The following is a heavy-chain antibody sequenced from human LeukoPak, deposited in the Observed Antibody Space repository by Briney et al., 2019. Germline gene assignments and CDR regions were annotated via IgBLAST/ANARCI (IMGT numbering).Heavy chain of an antibody. Sequence: SETLSLTCAVSGGSISSSNWWSWVRQPPGKGLEWIGEIYHSGSTNCNPSLKSRVTISVDTSKNQFSLKLSSVTAADTAVYYCARRAAAAGRNWFDPWGQGTLVTVSS. D-gene: IGHD6-13*01. V-gene: IGHV4-4*02. CDR1: GGSISSSNW. CDR3: ARRAAAAGRNWFDP. J-gene: IGHJ5*02. CDR2: IYHSGST.